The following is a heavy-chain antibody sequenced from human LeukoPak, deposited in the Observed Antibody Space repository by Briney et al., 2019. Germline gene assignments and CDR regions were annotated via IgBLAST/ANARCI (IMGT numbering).Heavy chain of an antibody. D-gene: IGHD3-10*01. Sequence: PGGSLRLSCAASGFTVSNKYMTWVRQAPGKGLEWVSVIYSGGTTYYADSVKGRFTISRDDSKNTLYLQMNSLKTEDTAVYYCTTVPRWFGELSWGQGTLVTVSS. CDR2: IYSGGTT. J-gene: IGHJ5*02. V-gene: IGHV3-66*01. CDR3: TTVPRWFGELS. CDR1: GFTVSNKY.